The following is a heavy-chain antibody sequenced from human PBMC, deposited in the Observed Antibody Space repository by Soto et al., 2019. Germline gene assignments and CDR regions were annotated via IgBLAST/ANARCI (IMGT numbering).Heavy chain of an antibody. D-gene: IGHD3-10*01. CDR1: GGSVSSGSYY. Sequence: SETLSLTCTVSGGSVSSGSYYWSWIRQPPGKGLEWIGYIYYSGSTNYNPSLKSRVTISVDTSKNQFSLKLSSVTAADTAVYYCARGTYYYGSGSSQVFDYCGQGTLVTGSS. V-gene: IGHV4-61*01. CDR2: IYYSGST. CDR3: ARGTYYYGSGSSQVFDY. J-gene: IGHJ4*02.